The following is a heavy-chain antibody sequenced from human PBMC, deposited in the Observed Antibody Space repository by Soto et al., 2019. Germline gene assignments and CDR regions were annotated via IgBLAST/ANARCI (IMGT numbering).Heavy chain of an antibody. CDR3: ARGLGIQLWLRLDY. V-gene: IGHV4-34*01. Sequence: SETLSLTCAAYGGSFSGYYWSWIRQPPGKGLEWIGEINHSGSTNYNPSLKSRVTISVDTSKNQFSLKLSSVTAADTAVYYCARGLGIQLWLRLDYWGQGTLVTVSS. CDR1: GGSFSGYY. J-gene: IGHJ4*02. CDR2: INHSGST. D-gene: IGHD5-18*01.